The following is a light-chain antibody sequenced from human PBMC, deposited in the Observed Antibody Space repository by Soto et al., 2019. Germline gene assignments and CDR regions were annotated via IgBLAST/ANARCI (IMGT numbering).Light chain of an antibody. Sequence: IRMTQWPSALGASXADRVTTTXRASQGISSYLAWYQQKPGKAPKLLIYAASTLQSGVPSRFSGSGSGTDFTLTISCLQSEDFATYYCQQYYSYPPTFGQGTKVE. V-gene: IGKV1-8*01. CDR3: QQYYSYPPT. CDR1: QGISSY. CDR2: AAS. J-gene: IGKJ1*01.